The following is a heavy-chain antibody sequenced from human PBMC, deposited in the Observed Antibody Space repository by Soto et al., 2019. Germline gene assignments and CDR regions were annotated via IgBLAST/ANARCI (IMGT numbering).Heavy chain of an antibody. J-gene: IGHJ4*02. D-gene: IGHD3-10*01. V-gene: IGHV3-21*01. CDR2: ITSNSGSI. CDR3: ARVIYGSGIYYKVQDY. CDR1: GFTFSSYT. Sequence: GGSLTLSCAASGFTFSSYTINWVRQAPGKGLEWVSSITSNSGSIYYADSVKGRFTISRDNAKNSLYLQMNSLRAEDTAVYYCARVIYGSGIYYKVQDYWGQGTLVTVS.